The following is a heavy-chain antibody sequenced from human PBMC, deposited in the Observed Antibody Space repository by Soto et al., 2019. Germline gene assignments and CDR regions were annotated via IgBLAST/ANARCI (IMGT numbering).Heavy chain of an antibody. Sequence: PXESLRLSCSASGFAVSSNYMSWVRQGQGKGLEWASVIYSGGSTYYADSVKGRFTISRDNSKNTLYLQLNSLRDEDTAVYYCARDQYRRTVRGVIGWQYYYGMDVWAQGTTLTVSS. J-gene: IGHJ6*02. CDR1: GFAVSSNY. V-gene: IGHV3-53*01. CDR2: IYSGGST. CDR3: ARDQYRRTVRGVIGWQYYYGMDV. D-gene: IGHD3-10*01.